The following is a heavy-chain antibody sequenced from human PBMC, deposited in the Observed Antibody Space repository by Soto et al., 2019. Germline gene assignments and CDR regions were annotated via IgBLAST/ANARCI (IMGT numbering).Heavy chain of an antibody. J-gene: IGHJ5*02. CDR1: GGSISSYY. Sequence: SETLSLTCTVSGGSISSYYWSWIRQPPGKGLEWIGYIYYSGSTNYNPSLKSRVTMSVDTSKNQFSLKLSSVTAADTAVYYCAREGSYFAAGTTNWFDPWGQGTLVTVSS. CDR2: IYYSGST. D-gene: IGHD6-13*01. V-gene: IGHV4-59*01. CDR3: AREGSYFAAGTTNWFDP.